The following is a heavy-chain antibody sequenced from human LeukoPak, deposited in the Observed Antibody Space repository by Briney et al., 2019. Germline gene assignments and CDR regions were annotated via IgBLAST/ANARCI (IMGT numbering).Heavy chain of an antibody. J-gene: IGHJ4*02. CDR2: INAGNGNT. CDR1: GYTFTSYA. Sequence: GASVKVSCKASGYTFTSYAMHWVRQALGQRLDWMGWINAGNGNTKYSQKFQGRVTITGDTSASTAYMELSSLRSEDTAVYYCARSRPYGSGSYFDYWGQGTLVTVSS. V-gene: IGHV1-3*01. D-gene: IGHD3-10*01. CDR3: ARSRPYGSGSYFDY.